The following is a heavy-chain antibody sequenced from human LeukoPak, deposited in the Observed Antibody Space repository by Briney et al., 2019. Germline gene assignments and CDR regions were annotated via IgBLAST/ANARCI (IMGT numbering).Heavy chain of an antibody. Sequence: GGSLRLSCAASGFTFSSYWMHWVRQAPGKGLVWVSRINTDGSSTSYADSVKGRFTISRDNAKNTLYLQMNSLRAEDTAVYYCARDAGSSSWYSRGMDVWGQGTTVTVSS. D-gene: IGHD6-13*01. CDR3: ARDAGSSSWYSRGMDV. J-gene: IGHJ6*02. CDR2: INTDGSST. CDR1: GFTFSSYW. V-gene: IGHV3-74*01.